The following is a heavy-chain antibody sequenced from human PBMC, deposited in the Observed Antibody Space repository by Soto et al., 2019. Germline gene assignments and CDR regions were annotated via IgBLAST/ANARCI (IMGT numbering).Heavy chain of an antibody. CDR1: AYTFTSYA. V-gene: IGHV1-3*01. D-gene: IGHD4-17*01. J-gene: IGHJ3*02. Sequence: ASVKVSCKASAYTFTSYAMHWVRQAPGQRLEWMGWINAGNGNTKYSQKFQGRVTITRDTSASTAYMELSSLRSEDTAVYYCARGRTTVVIGAFDIWGQGTMVTVSS. CDR2: INAGNGNT. CDR3: ARGRTTVVIGAFDI.